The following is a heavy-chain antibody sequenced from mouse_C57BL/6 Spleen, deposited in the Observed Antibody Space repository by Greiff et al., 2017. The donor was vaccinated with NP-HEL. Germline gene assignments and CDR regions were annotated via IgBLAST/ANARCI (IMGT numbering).Heavy chain of an antibody. J-gene: IGHJ2*01. Sequence: DVQLQESGPGLVKPSQSLSLTCSVTGYSITSGYYWNWIRQFPGNKLEWIGYISYDGSNNYNPSLKNRISITRDTSKNQFFLKLNSVTTEDTATYYCARESNYVVGFDYWGQGTTLTVSS. D-gene: IGHD2-5*01. CDR3: ARESNYVVGFDY. CDR1: GYSITSGYY. CDR2: ISYDGSN. V-gene: IGHV3-6*01.